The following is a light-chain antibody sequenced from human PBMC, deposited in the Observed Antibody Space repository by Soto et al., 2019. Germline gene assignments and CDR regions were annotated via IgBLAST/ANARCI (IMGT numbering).Light chain of an antibody. CDR2: AAS. CDR3: QTYNSPPPP. V-gene: IGKV1-27*01. J-gene: IGKJ1*01. CDR1: QGISNN. Sequence: DIQMTQSPSSPSASVGDRVTITCRVSQGISNNLAWYQQKPGKVPKLLIYAASLLQSGVPSRLSGSGSGTDFTLTISILQPEAFATDYYQTYNSPPPPFAQGTSVDIK.